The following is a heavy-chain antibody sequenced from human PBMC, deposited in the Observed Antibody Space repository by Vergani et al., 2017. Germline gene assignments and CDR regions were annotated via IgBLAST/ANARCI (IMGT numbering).Heavy chain of an antibody. CDR3: ARTLAAAGIRKSYYYYGMDV. V-gene: IGHV1-69*13. Sequence: QVQLVQSGAEVKKPGSSVKVSCKASGGTFSSYAISWVRQAPGQGLEWMGRIIPIFGTANYAQKFQGRVTITAGESTSTAYMELSSLRSEDTAVYYCARTLAAAGIRKSYYYYGMDVWGQGTTVTVSS. CDR1: GGTFSSYA. J-gene: IGHJ6*02. CDR2: IIPIFGTA. D-gene: IGHD6-13*01.